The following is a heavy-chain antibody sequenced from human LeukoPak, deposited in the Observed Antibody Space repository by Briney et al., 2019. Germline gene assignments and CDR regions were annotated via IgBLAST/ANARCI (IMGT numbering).Heavy chain of an antibody. J-gene: IGHJ4*02. CDR2: ISYDGSNK. CDR3: ARGNRNFDY. V-gene: IGHV3-30*04. D-gene: IGHD3-10*01. CDR1: GFTFSTYT. Sequence: GRSLRLSCAATGFTFSTYTLHWVRQAPGKGLEWVAVISYDGSNKYYADSVKGRFTISRDNAKNSLYLQMNSLRAEDTAVYYCARGNRNFDYWGQGTLVTVSS.